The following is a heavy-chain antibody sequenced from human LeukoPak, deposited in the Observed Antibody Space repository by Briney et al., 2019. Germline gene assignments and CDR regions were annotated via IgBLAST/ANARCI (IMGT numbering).Heavy chain of an antibody. Sequence: SETLSLTCTVSGGSISSGDYYWSWIRQPPGRGLEWIGYIYYSGSTYYNPSLKSRVTISVDTSKNQFSLKLSSVTAADTAVYYCARVSGGVYYFDYWGQGTLVTVSS. CDR1: GGSISSGDYY. V-gene: IGHV4-30-4*01. CDR2: IYYSGST. J-gene: IGHJ4*02. D-gene: IGHD3-16*01. CDR3: ARVSGGVYYFDY.